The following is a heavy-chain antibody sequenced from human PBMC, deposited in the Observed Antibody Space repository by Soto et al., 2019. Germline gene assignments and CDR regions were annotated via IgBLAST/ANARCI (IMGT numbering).Heavy chain of an antibody. J-gene: IGHJ6*02. Sequence: PGGSLRLSCAASGFTFTGYGMNWVRQAPGKGLEWISYIDPSGTTIVHADSVKGRFTVSRDNAKNSLYLQMDSLRGEDSAVYYCARGHHGLEIWGRGTTVTVSS. V-gene: IGHV3-48*04. CDR1: GFTFTGYG. CDR2: IDPSGTTI. CDR3: ARGHHGLEI.